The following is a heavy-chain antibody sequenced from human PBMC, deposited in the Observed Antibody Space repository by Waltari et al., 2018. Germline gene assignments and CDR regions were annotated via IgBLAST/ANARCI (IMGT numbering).Heavy chain of an antibody. CDR3: ATYRGLGY. CDR2: INYDGSEK. D-gene: IGHD5-18*01. V-gene: IGHV3-7*03. Sequence: DVQLVESGGGLVQPGGSLRLSCTVSEFPFSTYWMTWVRQALERGLGWVTNINYDGSEKNYVDSVKGRFTIARDNGRISVYLQVNCMRAEDTAVYYCATYRGLGYWGKGTLVTVSS. CDR1: EFPFSTYW. J-gene: IGHJ4*02.